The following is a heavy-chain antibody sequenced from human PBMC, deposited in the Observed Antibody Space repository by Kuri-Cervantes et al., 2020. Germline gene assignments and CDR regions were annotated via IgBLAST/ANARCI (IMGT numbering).Heavy chain of an antibody. CDR1: GFTFSDYY. J-gene: IGHJ4*02. V-gene: IGHV3-11*04. Sequence: GGSLRLSCAASGFTFSDYYMSWIRQAPGKGLEWVSYISSSGSYIYYADSVKGRFTISRDNAKNSLYLQMNSLRAEDTAVYYCARVTQPAAVDYWGQGTLVTVSS. D-gene: IGHD2-2*01. CDR3: ARVTQPAAVDY. CDR2: ISSSGSYI.